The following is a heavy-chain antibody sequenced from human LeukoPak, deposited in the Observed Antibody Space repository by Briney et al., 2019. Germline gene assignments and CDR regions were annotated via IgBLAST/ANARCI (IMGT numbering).Heavy chain of an antibody. J-gene: IGHJ5*02. Sequence: GGSLRLSCAASGFTFSSYWMSWVRQAPGKGLEWVAVIWYDGSNKYYADSVKGRFTISRDNSKNTLYLQMNSLRAEDTAVYYCARDRRGGYYDSSGSVSPLTNNWFDPWGQGTLVTVSS. CDR2: IWYDGSNK. CDR1: GFTFSSYW. D-gene: IGHD3-22*01. V-gene: IGHV3-33*08. CDR3: ARDRRGGYYDSSGSVSPLTNNWFDP.